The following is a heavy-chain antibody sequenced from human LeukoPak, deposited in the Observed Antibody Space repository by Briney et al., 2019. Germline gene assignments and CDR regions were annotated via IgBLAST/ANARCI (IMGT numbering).Heavy chain of an antibody. CDR2: SNEDGSTT. D-gene: IGHD4-11*01. V-gene: IGHV3-74*01. J-gene: IGHJ4*02. Sequence: PGGSLRLSCAASGFTFSSNWMHWVRQAPGKGLVWVSRSNEDGSTTNYADSVKGRFTISRDNSKNTLYLQMDSLRAEDTAVYYCARGTVTTDGPKDYWGQGTLVTVSS. CDR3: ARGTVTTDGPKDY. CDR1: GFTFSSNW.